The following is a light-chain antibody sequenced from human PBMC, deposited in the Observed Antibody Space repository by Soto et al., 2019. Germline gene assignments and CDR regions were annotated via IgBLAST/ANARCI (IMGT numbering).Light chain of an antibody. CDR3: CSYAAGNTYV. CDR2: EVS. Sequence: QSALTQPASVSGSPGQSITISCTGTSSDVGTYNLVSWYQQHPGKAPKLMIYEVSKWPSGVSNRFSGSKSGNTASLRISGLQAEDEADYFCCSYAAGNTYVFGTGTKLTVL. CDR1: SSDVGTYNL. J-gene: IGLJ1*01. V-gene: IGLV2-23*02.